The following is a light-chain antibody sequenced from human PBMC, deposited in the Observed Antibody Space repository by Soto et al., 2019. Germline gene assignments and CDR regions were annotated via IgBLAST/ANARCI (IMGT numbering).Light chain of an antibody. Sequence: DIQLTQSPSFLSASVGDRVTITCRASQGISSYLAWYQQKPGKAPKLLIYAASTLQSGVPSRFRGSGAGTEFTLTISRIQPEDFATYYCQQLNSYPFTFGPRTKVDIK. CDR2: AAS. J-gene: IGKJ3*01. V-gene: IGKV1-9*01. CDR1: QGISSY. CDR3: QQLNSYPFT.